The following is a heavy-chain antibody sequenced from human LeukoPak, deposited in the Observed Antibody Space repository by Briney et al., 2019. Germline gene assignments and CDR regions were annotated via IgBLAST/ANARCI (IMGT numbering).Heavy chain of an antibody. J-gene: IGHJ4*02. CDR3: AKDLRPDGVDNFDH. CDR1: GFTFSSYG. CDR2: ISYDGSNK. Sequence: PGGSLRLSCAASGFTFSSYGMHWVRQAPGKGLEWVAVISYDGSNKYYADSVKGRFIISRDNSKNTVYLQMNSLRVEDTAIYYCAKDLRPDGVDNFDHWGQGILVTVSS. D-gene: IGHD2-8*01. V-gene: IGHV3-30*18.